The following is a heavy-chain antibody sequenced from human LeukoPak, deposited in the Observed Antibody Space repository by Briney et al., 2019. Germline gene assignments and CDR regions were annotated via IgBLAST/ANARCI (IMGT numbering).Heavy chain of an antibody. J-gene: IGHJ4*02. V-gene: IGHV3-48*03. Sequence: GGSLRLSCAASGFTFSSYEMNWVRQAPGKGLEWVSYISSSGSTIYYADSVKGRFTISRDNSKNTLYLQMNSLRAEDTAVYYCAKVFPPGYSYGPYYFDYWGQGTLVTVSS. D-gene: IGHD5-18*01. CDR3: AKVFPPGYSYGPYYFDY. CDR2: ISSSGSTI. CDR1: GFTFSSYE.